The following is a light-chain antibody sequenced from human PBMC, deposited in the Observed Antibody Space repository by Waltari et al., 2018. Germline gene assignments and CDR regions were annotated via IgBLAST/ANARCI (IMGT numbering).Light chain of an antibody. CDR2: DAS. Sequence: DIVLTQSPATLSLSPGDTATLSCRARQSVGSYLAWYQQKPGQPPRLLIYDASNSATGVPARCRGSGSGTEFTLTISSLEAEDFAVYYCQQRSNWTPHTFGQGARLDIQ. CDR1: QSVGSY. V-gene: IGKV3-11*01. CDR3: QQRSNWTPHT. J-gene: IGKJ2*01.